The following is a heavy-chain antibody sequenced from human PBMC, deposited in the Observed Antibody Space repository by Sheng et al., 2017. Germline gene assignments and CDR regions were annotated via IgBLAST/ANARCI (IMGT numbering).Heavy chain of an antibody. CDR2: INHSGST. V-gene: IGHV4-34*01. CDR1: GGSFSGYY. J-gene: IGHJ2*01. Sequence: QVQLQQWGAGLLKPSETLSLTCAVYGGSFSGYYWSWIRQPPGKGLEWIGEINHSGSTNYNPSLKSRVTISVDTSKNQFSLKLSSVTAADTAVYYCARGSDSQHIVVVTATTPRKAYWYFDLWGRGT. D-gene: IGHD2-21*02. CDR3: ARGSDSQHIVVVTATTPRKAYWYFDL.